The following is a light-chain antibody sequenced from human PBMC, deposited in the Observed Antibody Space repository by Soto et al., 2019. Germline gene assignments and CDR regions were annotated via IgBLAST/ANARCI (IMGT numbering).Light chain of an antibody. CDR3: QQYNNWPPIT. CDR1: QNVTSN. V-gene: IGKV3-15*01. Sequence: EIVMTQSPATLSVSPGERVTLSFRASQNVTSNLAWYQQKPGQAPRLLIYRASTRATDIADRFSGSGSGTEFTLTIGGLQSEDFAVYYCQQYNNWPPITFGQGTRPEI. J-gene: IGKJ5*01. CDR2: RAS.